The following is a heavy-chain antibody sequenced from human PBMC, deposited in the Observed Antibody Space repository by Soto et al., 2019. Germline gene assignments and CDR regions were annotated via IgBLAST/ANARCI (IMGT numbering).Heavy chain of an antibody. D-gene: IGHD1-1*01. CDR1: GFTCSSYS. CDR2: ISSSSSTI. V-gene: IGHV3-48*01. Sequence: PGGSLRLSCAASGFTCSSYSMNWVRQAPGKGLEWVSYISSSSSTIYYADSMKGRFTISRDNSKDTLYLQINSLRAEDTAVYYYANPIPKTGTTFGFWGQGTLVTVSS. J-gene: IGHJ4*02. CDR3: ANPIPKTGTTFGF.